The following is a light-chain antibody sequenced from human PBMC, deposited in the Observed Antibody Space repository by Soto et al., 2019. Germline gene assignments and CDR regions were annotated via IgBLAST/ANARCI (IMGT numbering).Light chain of an antibody. CDR2: RNN. V-gene: IGLV1-47*01. CDR3: ATWDDSLNGFYV. Sequence: QSVLTQPPSASGTPGQGVTISCSGSTSSIGSNYVYWYQQLPGTAPKLVIYRNNQRPSGVPDRFSGSKSGTSASLAISGLRSDDEADYFCATWDDSLNGFYVFGTGTKLTVL. CDR1: TSSIGSNY. J-gene: IGLJ1*01.